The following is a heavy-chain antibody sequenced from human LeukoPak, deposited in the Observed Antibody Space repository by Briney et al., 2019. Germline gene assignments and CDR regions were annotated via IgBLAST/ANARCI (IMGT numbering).Heavy chain of an antibody. CDR3: ARDYGGNSGWFDP. V-gene: IGHV1-8*01. D-gene: IGHD2-21*01. CDR1: GYTFTSYD. Sequence: GASVKVSCKASGYTFTSYDLNWVRQATGQGPEWIRWMNPNSGNTGYAQKFQGRVTLTRSTSISTAYMELRSLTSEDTAVYYCARDYGGNSGWFDPWGQGTLVTVSS. CDR2: MNPNSGNT. J-gene: IGHJ5*02.